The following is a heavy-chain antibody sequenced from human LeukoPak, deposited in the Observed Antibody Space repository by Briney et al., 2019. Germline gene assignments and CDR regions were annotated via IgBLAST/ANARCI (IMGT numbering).Heavy chain of an antibody. V-gene: IGHV3-11*01. CDR3: ARRAPFYYNSWSPTHDYGMDV. D-gene: IGHD3-10*01. Sequence: PGGSLRPSCAASGFTFSDYYMAWIRQAPGKGLEWISYISTSGSAVYYADSVKGRFTMSRDNAKNSLYLQMNSLRAEDTAVYYCARRAPFYYNSWSPTHDYGMDVWGQGTTVTVSS. CDR2: ISTSGSAV. CDR1: GFTFSDYY. J-gene: IGHJ6*02.